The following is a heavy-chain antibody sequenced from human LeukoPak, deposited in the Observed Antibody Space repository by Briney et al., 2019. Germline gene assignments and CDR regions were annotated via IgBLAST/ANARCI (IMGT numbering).Heavy chain of an antibody. D-gene: IGHD4-23*01. J-gene: IGHJ4*02. V-gene: IGHV3-30*02. CDR1: GFTFSSYG. Sequence: GGPLRLSCAASGFTFSSYGMHWVRQAPGKGLEWVAFIRHDGSNKYYADSVKGRFTISRDNSKNTLYLQMNSLRAGDTAVYYCANLLRWEPYWGQGTLVTVSS. CDR2: IRHDGSNK. CDR3: ANLLRWEPY.